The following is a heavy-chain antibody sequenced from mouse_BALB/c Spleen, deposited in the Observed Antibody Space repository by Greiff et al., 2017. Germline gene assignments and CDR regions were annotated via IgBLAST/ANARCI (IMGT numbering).Heavy chain of an antibody. CDR1: GFTFSSYG. CDR3: ARIYYDYDGAMDY. J-gene: IGHJ4*01. Sequence: EVMLVESGGGLVQPGGSLKLSCAASGFTFSSYGMSWVRQTPDKRLELVATINSNGGSTYYPDSVKGRFTISRDNAKNTLYLQMSSLKSEDTAMYYCARIYYDYDGAMDYWGQGTSVTVSS. V-gene: IGHV5-6-3*01. CDR2: INSNGGST. D-gene: IGHD2-4*01.